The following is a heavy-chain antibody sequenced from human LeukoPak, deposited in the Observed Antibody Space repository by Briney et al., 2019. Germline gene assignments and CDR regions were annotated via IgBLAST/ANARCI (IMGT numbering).Heavy chain of an antibody. CDR3: AREGSGYDGAFDI. D-gene: IGHD5-12*01. CDR1: GGSISSYY. J-gene: IGHJ3*02. Sequence: PSETLSLTCTVSGGSISSYYWSWIRQPPGKGLEWIGYIYHSGSTNYNPSLKSRVTISVDTSKNQFSLKLSSVTAADTAVYYCAREGSGYDGAFDIWGQGTMVTVSS. V-gene: IGHV4-59*01. CDR2: IYHSGST.